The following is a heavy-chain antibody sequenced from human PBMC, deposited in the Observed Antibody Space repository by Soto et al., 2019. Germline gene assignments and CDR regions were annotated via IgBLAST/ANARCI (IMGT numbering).Heavy chain of an antibody. CDR2: IEPTDSFT. J-gene: IGHJ6*02. Sequence: GESLKISCKGSGYNFTSYWIIWVRQMPGKGLEWMGNIEPTDSFTNYSPSFQGHVTISTDKSMSTAYLQWGTLKASDTAMYYCARRGYDFWSGLDVWGQGTTVTVSS. V-gene: IGHV5-10-1*01. CDR1: GYNFTSYW. D-gene: IGHD3-3*01. CDR3: ARRGYDFWSGLDV.